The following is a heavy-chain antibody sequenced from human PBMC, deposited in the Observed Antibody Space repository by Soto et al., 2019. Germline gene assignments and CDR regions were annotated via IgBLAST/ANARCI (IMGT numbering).Heavy chain of an antibody. J-gene: IGHJ4*02. CDR1: GFTFTSYS. CDR2: ISSSSNTI. D-gene: IGHD6-6*01. CDR3: ARDVSGSSIAAPYFDY. Sequence: GGSLRLSCAASGFTFTSYSMNWVRQAPGKGLEWVSYISSSSNTIYYADSVKGRFTISRDNAKTSLYLQMSRLTAEDTAVYYCARDVSGSSIAAPYFDYWGQGTLVTVSS. V-gene: IGHV3-48*01.